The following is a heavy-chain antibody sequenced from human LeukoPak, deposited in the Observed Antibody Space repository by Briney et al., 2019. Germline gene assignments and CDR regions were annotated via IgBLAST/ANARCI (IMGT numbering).Heavy chain of an antibody. Sequence: PSETLSLTCTVSGGSISSGGYYWSWIRQHPGKGPEWIGYIYYSGSTYYNPSLKSRVTISVDTSKNQFSLKLSSVTAADTAVYYCAREGTTGTTLDYWGQGTLVTVSS. J-gene: IGHJ4*02. CDR2: IYYSGST. D-gene: IGHD1-1*01. CDR1: GGSISSGGYY. CDR3: AREGTTGTTLDY. V-gene: IGHV4-31*03.